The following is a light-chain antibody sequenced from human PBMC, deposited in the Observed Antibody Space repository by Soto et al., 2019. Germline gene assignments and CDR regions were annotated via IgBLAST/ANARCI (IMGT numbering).Light chain of an antibody. Sequence: QSVLTQPASVSGSPGQSSTISCTGTSSDVGGYNYVSWYQQHPGKAPKLMIYDVSNRPSGVSNRFSGSKSGNTASLTISGLQAEDEADCYCSSYTSTNTYVFGTGTKVTVL. CDR1: SSDVGGYNY. J-gene: IGLJ1*01. CDR2: DVS. V-gene: IGLV2-14*01. CDR3: SSYTSTNTYV.